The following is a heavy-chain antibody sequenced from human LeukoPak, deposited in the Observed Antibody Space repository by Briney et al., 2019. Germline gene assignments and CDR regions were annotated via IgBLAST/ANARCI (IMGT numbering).Heavy chain of an antibody. CDR1: GFTFNSYW. CDR2: ISTGGSTT. CDR3: AGGVGSNDAFDV. V-gene: IGHV3-74*03. J-gene: IGHJ3*01. D-gene: IGHD3-16*01. Sequence: GGSLRLSCAASGFTFNSYWMHWVRQAPGKGLVWVSRISTGGSTTTYADSVKGRFTISRDNAKNTLYLQVDSLGADDTAVYYCAGGVGSNDAFDVWGQGTIVTVSS.